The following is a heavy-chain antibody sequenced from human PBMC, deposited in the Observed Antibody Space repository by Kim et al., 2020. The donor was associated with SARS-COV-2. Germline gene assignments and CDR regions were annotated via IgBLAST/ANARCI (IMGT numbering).Heavy chain of an antibody. Sequence: ADSVKGRFHISRDNAKHALYLQMTSRRAEDTAGYYCARDRTAAAGTNDYWGQGTLVTVSS. J-gene: IGHJ4*02. CDR3: ARDRTAAAGTNDY. D-gene: IGHD6-13*01. V-gene: IGHV3-11*06.